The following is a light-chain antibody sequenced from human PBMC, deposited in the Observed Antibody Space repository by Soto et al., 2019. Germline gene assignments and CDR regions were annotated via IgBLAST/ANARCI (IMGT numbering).Light chain of an antibody. Sequence: QSVLTQPASVSGSPGQSITISCTGSSSDVGGYDYVSWFQQHPGKAPKLIIHSNNNRPSGVPDRFSGSKSGTSASLAIAGLQADDEADYYCQSYDPTLRTSLFGGGTKLTVL. CDR1: SSDVGGYDY. CDR3: QSYDPTLRTSL. J-gene: IGLJ2*01. CDR2: SNN. V-gene: IGLV2-14*03.